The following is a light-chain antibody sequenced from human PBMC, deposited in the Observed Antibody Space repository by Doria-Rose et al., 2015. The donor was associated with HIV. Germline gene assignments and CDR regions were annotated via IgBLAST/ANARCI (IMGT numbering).Light chain of an antibody. CDR3: QEYNNWASWT. CDR2: GAS. CDR1: QSVSSN. V-gene: IGKV3-15*01. Sequence: TQSPATLPVSPGERATLSCRASQSVSSNLAWYQQKPGQAPRLLIYGASTRATDIPARFSGSGSGTEFTPTISSMQSEDFAVYYCQEYNNWASWTFGQGTKVEIK. J-gene: IGKJ1*01.